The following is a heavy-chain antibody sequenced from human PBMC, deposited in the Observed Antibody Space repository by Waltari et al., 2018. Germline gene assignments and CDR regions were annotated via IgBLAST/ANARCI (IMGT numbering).Heavy chain of an antibody. V-gene: IGHV1-8*01. CDR3: ARGLDSNSWYGAHF. Sequence: QVLLVQSGAELKTPGASVKVSCTASGSPFPNYDINWLRQATGQGLEWVGWMNPKNGNTLYAQKFQGRVTLTRDNSINTAHMELTSLTSDDTGVYYCARGLDSNSWYGAHFWGQGTLVTVAS. D-gene: IGHD6-13*01. J-gene: IGHJ4*02. CDR2: MNPKNGNT. CDR1: GSPFPNYD.